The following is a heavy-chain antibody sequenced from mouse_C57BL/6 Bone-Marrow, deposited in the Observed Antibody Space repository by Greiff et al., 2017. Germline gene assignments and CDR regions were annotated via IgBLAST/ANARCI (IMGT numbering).Heavy chain of an antibody. J-gene: IGHJ4*01. CDR2: ISNGGGST. V-gene: IGHV5-12*01. Sequence: EVMLVESGGGLVQPGGSLKLSCAASGFTFSDYYMYWVRQTPEKRLEWVAYISNGGGSTYYPDTVKGRFTISRDNAKNTLYLQMSRRKSEDTAMYYCARKDYWGQGTSVTVSS. CDR3: ARKDY. CDR1: GFTFSDYY.